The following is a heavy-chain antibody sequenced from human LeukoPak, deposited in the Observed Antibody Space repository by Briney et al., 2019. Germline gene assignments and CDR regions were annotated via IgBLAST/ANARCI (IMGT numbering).Heavy chain of an antibody. V-gene: IGHV3-64*01. CDR2: ISGNGGTT. CDR3: AREEGSCSGFDY. D-gene: IGHD3-10*02. CDR1: GFTFSSHG. Sequence: PGRSLRLSCAASGFTFSSHGMHWVRQAPGKGLEYVSAISGNGGTTYYANSVKGRFTISRDNSKNTMYLQMGSLRAEDMGVYYCAREEGSCSGFDYWGQGTLVTVSP. J-gene: IGHJ4*02.